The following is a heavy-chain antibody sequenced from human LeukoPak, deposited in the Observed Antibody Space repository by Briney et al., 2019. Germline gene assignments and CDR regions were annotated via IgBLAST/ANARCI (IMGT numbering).Heavy chain of an antibody. J-gene: IGHJ6*02. CDR2: ISAYNGNT. D-gene: IGHD5-18*01. CDR1: GYTFTSYG. CDR3: ARDGPYSLASYYYYGMDV. V-gene: IGHV1-18*01. Sequence: ASVKVSCKASGYTFTSYGISWVRQAPGQGLEWMGWISAYNGNTNYAQKLQGRVTMTTDTSTSTACMELRSLRSDDTAVYYCARDGPYSLASYYYYGMDVWGQGTTVTVSS.